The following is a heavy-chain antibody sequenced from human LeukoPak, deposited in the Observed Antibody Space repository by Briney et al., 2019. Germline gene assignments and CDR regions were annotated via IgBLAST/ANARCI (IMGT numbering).Heavy chain of an antibody. V-gene: IGHV4-59*01. CDR3: ARDSSMDV. CDR2: IYYSGST. J-gene: IGHJ6*02. CDR1: GGSISSYY. Sequence: PSETLSLTCTVSGGSISSYYWSGIRQPPGKGLEWSGYIYYSGSTNYKPSLKSRVTISVDPSKNQFALKLSSFTAADTAVYYCARDSSMDVWGQGTTVTVSS.